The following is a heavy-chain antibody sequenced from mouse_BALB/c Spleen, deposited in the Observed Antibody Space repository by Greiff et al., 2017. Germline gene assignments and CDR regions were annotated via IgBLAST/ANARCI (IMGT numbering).Heavy chain of an antibody. CDR3: ARLNPSYEGNYYYFDY. CDR1: GYTFTSYW. D-gene: IGHD2-3*01. Sequence: VQLQQSGAELARPGASVKLSCKASGYTFTSYWMQWVKQRPGQGLEWIGAIYPGDGDTRYTQKFKGKATLTADKSSSTAYMQLSSLASEDSAVYYCARLNPSYEGNYYYFDYWGQGTTLTVSS. V-gene: IGHV1-87*01. J-gene: IGHJ2*01. CDR2: IYPGDGDT.